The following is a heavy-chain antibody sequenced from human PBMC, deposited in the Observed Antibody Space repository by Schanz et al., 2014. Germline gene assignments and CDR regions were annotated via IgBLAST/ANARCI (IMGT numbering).Heavy chain of an antibody. J-gene: IGHJ4*02. Sequence: QVQLVESGGGVVQPGRSLRLSCAASGFTFSSYAMHWVRQAPGKGLEWVAIISYDGSNKYYADSVKGRFTISRDNSKNTLYLQMNSLRAEDTAVYYCIRGDIMVVPVAHFWGQGILVTVSS. V-gene: IGHV3-30*04. CDR3: IRGDIMVVPVAHF. CDR1: GFTFSSYA. D-gene: IGHD2-2*01. CDR2: ISYDGSNK.